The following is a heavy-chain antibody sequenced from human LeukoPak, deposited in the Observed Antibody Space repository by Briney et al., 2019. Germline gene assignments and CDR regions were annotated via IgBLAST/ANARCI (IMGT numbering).Heavy chain of an antibody. V-gene: IGHV1-2*02. Sequence: GASVKVSCKTSEYTFTGYYMHWVRQAPGQGLEWMGWINPNSGDTNYAQKFQGRVTMTRDTSISTAYMELSRLRSDDTAVYYCASGFMGYDRSGYYDDAFDIWGQGTMVTVSS. CDR2: INPNSGDT. J-gene: IGHJ3*02. CDR1: EYTFTGYY. CDR3: ASGFMGYDRSGYYDDAFDI. D-gene: IGHD3-22*01.